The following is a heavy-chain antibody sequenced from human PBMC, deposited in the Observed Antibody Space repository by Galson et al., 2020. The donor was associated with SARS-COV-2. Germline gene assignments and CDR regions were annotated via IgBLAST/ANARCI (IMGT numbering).Heavy chain of an antibody. Sequence: SETLSLTCTVSGGSISSSSYHWGWLRQPPGKGLEWLGSIYYSGSTYYNPSLKSRVTISVDTSKNQFSLKLSSVTAADTAVYYCAGHIVVVSAIPCWYFDLWGRGTLVTVSS. J-gene: IGHJ2*01. CDR3: AGHIVVVSAIPCWYFDL. CDR1: GGSISSSSYH. V-gene: IGHV4-39*01. D-gene: IGHD2-21*01. CDR2: IYYSGST.